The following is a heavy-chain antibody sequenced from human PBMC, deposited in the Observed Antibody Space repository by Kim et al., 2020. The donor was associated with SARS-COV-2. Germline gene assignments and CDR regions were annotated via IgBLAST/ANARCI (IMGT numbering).Heavy chain of an antibody. J-gene: IGHJ3*02. V-gene: IGHV3-11*06. CDR3: ARDLPCSSTSCGAFDI. D-gene: IGHD2-2*01. Sequence: SVKGRFTISRDNAKNSLYLQMNSLRAEDTAVYYCARDLPCSSTSCGAFDIWGQGTMVTVSS.